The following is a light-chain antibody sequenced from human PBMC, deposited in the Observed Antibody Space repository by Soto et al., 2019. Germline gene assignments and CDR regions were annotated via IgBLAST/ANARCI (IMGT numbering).Light chain of an antibody. CDR2: EVS. J-gene: IGLJ3*02. CDR1: SSDVGSYNY. CDR3: YSYTSSSTV. Sequence: QSALTQPASVSGSPGQSITISCTGTSSDVGSYNYVSWYQQHPGKAPKLMIYEVSNRPSGVSNRFSGSKSGNTASLTISGLQAEDEANFYCYSYTSSSTVFGGGTKLTVL. V-gene: IGLV2-14*01.